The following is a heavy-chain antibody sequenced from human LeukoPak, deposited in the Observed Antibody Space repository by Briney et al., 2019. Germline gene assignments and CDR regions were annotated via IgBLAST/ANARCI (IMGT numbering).Heavy chain of an antibody. J-gene: IGHJ5*02. D-gene: IGHD4-23*01. CDR1: GGSISSYY. CDR2: IYYSGST. V-gene: IGHV4-59*01. CDR3: ARLGGGKSRRLPHSGWFDP. Sequence: PSETLSLTCTVSGGSISSYYWSWIRQPPGKGLEWIGYIYYSGSTNYNPSLKSRVTISVDTSKNQFSLKLSSVTAADTAVYYCARLGGGKSRRLPHSGWFDPWGQGTPVTVSS.